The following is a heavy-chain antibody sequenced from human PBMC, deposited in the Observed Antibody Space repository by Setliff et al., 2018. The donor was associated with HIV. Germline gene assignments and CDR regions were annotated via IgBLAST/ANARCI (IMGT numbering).Heavy chain of an antibody. CDR3: ARGYSSSWYDS. CDR2: IHTSGST. CDR1: GDSMSGYY. D-gene: IGHD6-13*01. Sequence: PSETLSLTCAVSGDSMSGYYWSWIRQSPGKKLEWIGYIHTSGSTNYNPSLKSRVTISLDTSNDRFSLRLSSLTAADTAVYYCARGYSSSWYDSWGQGTLVTVSS. J-gene: IGHJ5*01. V-gene: IGHV4-4*08.